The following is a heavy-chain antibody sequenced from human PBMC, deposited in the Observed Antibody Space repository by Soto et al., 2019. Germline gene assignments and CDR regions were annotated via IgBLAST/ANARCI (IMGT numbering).Heavy chain of an antibody. CDR3: AKETVEYYFDY. J-gene: IGHJ4*02. V-gene: IGHV3-30*18. CDR1: GFTFSIYG. CDR2: ISYDGSNK. D-gene: IGHD3-3*01. Sequence: QVQLVESGGGVVQPGRSLRLSCAASGFTFSIYGMHWVRQAPGKGLEWVAVISYDGSNKYYADSVNGRFTISRDNSKNTLYLQLNSLSGEDTAVYYCAKETVEYYFDYWGQGTLVTVAS.